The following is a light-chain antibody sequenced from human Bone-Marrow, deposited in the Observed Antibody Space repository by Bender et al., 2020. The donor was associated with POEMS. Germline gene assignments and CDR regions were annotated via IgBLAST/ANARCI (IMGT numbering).Light chain of an antibody. CDR1: SSNIGAHA. CDR3: QSYDDSLSSWV. Sequence: QSVLTQPPSASGTPGQRVTISCSGGSSNIGAHAVNWYQHLPGTAPKLLIYSSHRRPSEVPDRFSGSRSGTSASLAISGLQSEDEADYYCQSYDDSLSSWVFGGGTKLTVL. V-gene: IGLV1-44*01. CDR2: SSH. J-gene: IGLJ3*02.